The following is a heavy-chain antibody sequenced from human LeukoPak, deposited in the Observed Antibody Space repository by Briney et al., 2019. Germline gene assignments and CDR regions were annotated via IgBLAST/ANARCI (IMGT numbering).Heavy chain of an antibody. CDR2: IKQDGSEK. Sequence: GGSLRLSCAASGFTFSTYAMAWVRQAPGKGLEWVANIKQDGSEKYYVDSVKGRFTISRDNAKNSLYLQMNSLRAEDTAVYYCARDLYRIVVVPHYFDYWGQGTLVTVSS. CDR3: ARDLYRIVVVPHYFDY. J-gene: IGHJ4*02. D-gene: IGHD3-22*01. V-gene: IGHV3-7*01. CDR1: GFTFSTYA.